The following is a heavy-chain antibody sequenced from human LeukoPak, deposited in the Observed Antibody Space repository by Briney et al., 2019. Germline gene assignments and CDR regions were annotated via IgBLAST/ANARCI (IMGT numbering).Heavy chain of an antibody. CDR1: GGSISSGDYY. CDR3: AREYCSSTSCRYRGYFDY. Sequence: SETLSLTCTVSGGSISSGDYYWSWIRQPLGKGLEWIGYIYYSGSTYYNPSLKSRVTISVATSKDQFSLKLSSVTAADTAVYYCAREYCSSTSCRYRGYFDYWGQGTLVTVSS. D-gene: IGHD2-2*01. V-gene: IGHV4-30-4*08. J-gene: IGHJ4*02. CDR2: IYYSGST.